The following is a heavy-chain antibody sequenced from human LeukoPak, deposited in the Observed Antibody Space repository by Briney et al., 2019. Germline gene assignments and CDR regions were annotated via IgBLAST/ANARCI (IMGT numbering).Heavy chain of an antibody. Sequence: PSETLSLTCSVSGASISSYYWSWIRQPPGKGLEWIAYIYYSGSTNYNPSLKSRVTISVDTSKNQFSLKLSSVTAADTAVYYCARSIAAAVEEIFDPWGQGTLVTVSS. V-gene: IGHV4-59*01. D-gene: IGHD6-13*01. J-gene: IGHJ5*02. CDR3: ARSIAAAVEEIFDP. CDR1: GASISSYY. CDR2: IYYSGST.